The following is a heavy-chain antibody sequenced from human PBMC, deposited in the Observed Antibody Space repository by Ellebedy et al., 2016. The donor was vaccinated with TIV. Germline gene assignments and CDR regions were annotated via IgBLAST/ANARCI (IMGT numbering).Heavy chain of an antibody. Sequence: GGSLRLSCAASGFTFSSYGMHWVRQAPGKGLQWVAVTSYDGSQKYYADSVKGRFTISRDNSKNTLYLQMNSLRAEDTAVYSFARDRGGTAMVPWYYYGMDVWGQGTTVTVSS. D-gene: IGHD5-18*01. J-gene: IGHJ6*02. CDR1: GFTFSSYG. V-gene: IGHV3-30*03. CDR2: TSYDGSQK. CDR3: ARDRGGTAMVPWYYYGMDV.